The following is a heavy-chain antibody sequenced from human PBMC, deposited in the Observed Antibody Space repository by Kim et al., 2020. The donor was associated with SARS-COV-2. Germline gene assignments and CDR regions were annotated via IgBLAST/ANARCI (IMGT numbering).Heavy chain of an antibody. CDR3: ARRDVSLDAFDI. V-gene: IGHV4-39*01. J-gene: IGHJ3*02. Sequence: SETLSLTCTVSGGSISSSSYYWGWIRQPPGKGLEWIGSIYYSGSTYYNPSLKSRVTISVDTSKNQFSLKLSSVTAADTAVYYCARRDVSLDAFDIWGQGTMVTVSS. CDR1: GGSISSSSYY. CDR2: IYYSGST.